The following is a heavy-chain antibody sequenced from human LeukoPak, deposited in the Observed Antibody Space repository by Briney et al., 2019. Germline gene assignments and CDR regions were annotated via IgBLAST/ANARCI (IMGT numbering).Heavy chain of an antibody. CDR1: GFTVSSNF. Sequence: GGSLRLSCAASGFTVSSNFMSWVRQAPGKGLEWVSVIYSGGSTYYADSVKGRFTISRDNSKNTLYLQMNSLRAEDTAVYYCARRPAQTFYYFDYWGQGTLDTVSS. J-gene: IGHJ4*02. D-gene: IGHD3-3*02. CDR2: IYSGGST. V-gene: IGHV3-66*04. CDR3: ARRPAQTFYYFDY.